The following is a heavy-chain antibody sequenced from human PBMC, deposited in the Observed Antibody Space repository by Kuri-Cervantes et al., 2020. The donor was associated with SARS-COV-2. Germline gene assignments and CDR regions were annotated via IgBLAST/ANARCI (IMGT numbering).Heavy chain of an antibody. J-gene: IGHJ4*02. CDR2: VYSSGST. CDR1: GGSISSHY. V-gene: IGHV4-59*11. CDR3: TRAGYDNSGYYYSFDF. Sequence: ESLKISCTVSGGSISSHYWSWIRQPPGEGLEWIGYVYSSGSTNYSPSLKSRVTMSVDTSKNQFSLKLTSVTAADTAVYYCTRAGYDNSGYYYSFDFWGQGTLVTVSS. D-gene: IGHD3-22*01.